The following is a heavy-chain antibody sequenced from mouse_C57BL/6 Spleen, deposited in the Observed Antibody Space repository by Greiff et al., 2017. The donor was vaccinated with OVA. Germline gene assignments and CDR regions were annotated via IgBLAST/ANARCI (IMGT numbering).Heavy chain of an antibody. CDR2: IHPNSGST. J-gene: IGHJ3*01. V-gene: IGHV1-64*01. Sequence: QVQLQQPGAELVKPGASVKLSCTASGYTFTSYSMHWVKQRPGQGLEWIGMIHPNSGSTNYNEKFKGKATLTADKSSSTAYLQLSNLTSEDSAVYYCARDYSNYLGWFAYWGQGTLVTVSA. CDR1: GYTFTSYS. CDR3: ARDYSNYLGWFAY. D-gene: IGHD2-5*01.